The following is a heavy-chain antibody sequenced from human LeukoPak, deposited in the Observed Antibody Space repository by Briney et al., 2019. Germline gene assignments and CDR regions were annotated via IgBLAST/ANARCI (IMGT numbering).Heavy chain of an antibody. Sequence: ASVKVSCKASGYTFTGYYMHWVRQAPGQGLEWMGWIGTYNGDTNYAQNFQGRVSMTTDTSTKTAYMELRSLRSDDTAVYYCARGVLLWFGDFDYWGQGTLVTVSS. CDR3: ARGVLLWFGDFDY. D-gene: IGHD3-10*01. J-gene: IGHJ4*02. CDR1: GYTFTGYY. CDR2: IGTYNGDT. V-gene: IGHV1-18*04.